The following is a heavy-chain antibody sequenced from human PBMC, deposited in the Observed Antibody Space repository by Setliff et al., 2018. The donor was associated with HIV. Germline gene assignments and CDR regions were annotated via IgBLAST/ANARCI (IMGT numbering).Heavy chain of an antibody. D-gene: IGHD6-13*01. CDR1: GYSFTSYY. CDR2: VNPKSSGT. J-gene: IGHJ3*02. Sequence: ASVKVSCKASGYSFTSYYMHWVRQAPGQGPEWMGWVNPKSSGTKYAQKFQGRVTMTRDTSIGTAYLELNGLTSDDTAMYYCARDPGYKSTWYGVFDIWGQGTMGTVS. CDR3: ARDPGYKSTWYGVFDI. V-gene: IGHV1-2*02.